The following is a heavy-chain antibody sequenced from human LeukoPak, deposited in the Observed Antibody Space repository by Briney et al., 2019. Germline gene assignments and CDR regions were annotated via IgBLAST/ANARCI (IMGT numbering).Heavy chain of an antibody. J-gene: IGHJ4*02. V-gene: IGHV4-59*08. Sequence: SETLSLTCTVSGGSISSYYWRWIRQPPGKGLEWIGDIYYSGSTNYNPSLKSRVTISVETSKNQFSLKLSSVTAADTAVYYCAQLNWGTVYWGQGTLVTVSS. CDR1: GGSISSYY. CDR2: IYYSGST. D-gene: IGHD7-27*01. CDR3: AQLNWGTVY.